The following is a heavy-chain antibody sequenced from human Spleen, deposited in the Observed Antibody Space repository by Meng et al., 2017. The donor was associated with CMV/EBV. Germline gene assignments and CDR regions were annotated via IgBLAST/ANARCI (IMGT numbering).Heavy chain of an antibody. CDR3: ARGQYSSSWSRVYYYGMDV. Sequence: ETLSLTCAASGFTFSGYWMHWVRQAPGRGLVWVSRINPDGSSTSYADSVKGRFTISRDNAKNSLYLQMNSLRAEDTAVYYCARGQYSSSWSRVYYYGMDVWGQGTTVTVSS. D-gene: IGHD6-13*01. V-gene: IGHV3-74*01. CDR2: INPDGSST. J-gene: IGHJ6*02. CDR1: GFTFSGYW.